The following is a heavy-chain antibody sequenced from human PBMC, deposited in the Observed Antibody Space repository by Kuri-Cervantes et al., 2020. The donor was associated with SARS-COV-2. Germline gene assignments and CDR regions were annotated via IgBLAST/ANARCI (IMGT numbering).Heavy chain of an antibody. CDR1: GFTFSSYA. D-gene: IGHD6-6*01. V-gene: IGHV3-23*01. CDR3: ARDSGSSSIRGYFDY. Sequence: GESLKISCAASGFTFSSYAMSWVRQAPGKGLEWVSAISGSGGSTYYADSVKGRFTISRDNSKNTLYLQMNSLRAEDTAVYYCARDSGSSSIRGYFDYWGQGTLVTVSS. J-gene: IGHJ4*02. CDR2: ISGSGGST.